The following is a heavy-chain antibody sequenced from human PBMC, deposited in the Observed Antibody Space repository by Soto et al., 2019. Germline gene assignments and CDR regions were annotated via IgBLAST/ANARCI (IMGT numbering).Heavy chain of an antibody. D-gene: IGHD2-15*01. CDR3: ARRTECRGGSCNFAP. V-gene: IGHV1-18*01. J-gene: IGHJ5*02. CDR1: GYTFTSYG. Sequence: GASVKVSCKASGYTFTSYGISWVRQAPGQGLEWMGWISAYNGNTNYAQKLQGRVTITADKSTSTAYMELSSLRSEDTAVYYCARRTECRGGSCNFAPGGQEPRAPV. CDR2: ISAYNGNT.